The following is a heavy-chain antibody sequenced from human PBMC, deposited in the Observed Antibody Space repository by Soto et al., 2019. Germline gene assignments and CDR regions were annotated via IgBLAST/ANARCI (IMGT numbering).Heavy chain of an antibody. V-gene: IGHV4-34*01. Sequence: KTSETLSLTCAVYGGSFSGYFWNWIRQPPGKGLEWIGDIYHTGGTNYHPSLKSRLTISLDTSKNQFSLKLNSVTAADTAVYYCARGQRFSDWFDPWGQGTLVTVSS. J-gene: IGHJ5*02. CDR1: GGSFSGYF. CDR2: IYHTGGT. D-gene: IGHD3-3*01. CDR3: ARGQRFSDWFDP.